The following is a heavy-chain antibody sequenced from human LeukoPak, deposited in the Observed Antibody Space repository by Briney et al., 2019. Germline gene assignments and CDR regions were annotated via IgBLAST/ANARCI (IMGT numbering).Heavy chain of an antibody. CDR1: GFTFSSYG. D-gene: IGHD3-10*01. J-gene: IGHJ4*02. CDR3: AKGYGSGSGGIDY. CDR2: ISYDGSNK. V-gene: IGHV3-30*18. Sequence: GGSLRLFCAASGFTFSSYGMHWVRQAPGKGLEWVAVISYDGSNKYYADSVKGRFTISRDNSKNTLYLQMNSLRAEDTAVYYCAKGYGSGSGGIDYWGQGTLVTVSS.